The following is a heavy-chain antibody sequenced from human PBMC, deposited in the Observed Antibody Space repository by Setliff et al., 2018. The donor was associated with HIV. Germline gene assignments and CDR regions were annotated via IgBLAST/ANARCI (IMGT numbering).Heavy chain of an antibody. CDR1: GGTFSSYA. J-gene: IGHJ6*03. D-gene: IGHD1-26*01. CDR2: FLAVLRKP. CDR3: ASPRSAGTYQGAFYYFLHV. Sequence: SVKVSCKASGGTFSSYAINWVRQAPGQGLEWMGDFLAVLRKPTYGQKFQGRLTILADDSTSTAYMELSDLQSEDAAVYYCASPRSAGTYQGAFYYFLHVWGKGTTVTVSS. V-gene: IGHV1-69*13.